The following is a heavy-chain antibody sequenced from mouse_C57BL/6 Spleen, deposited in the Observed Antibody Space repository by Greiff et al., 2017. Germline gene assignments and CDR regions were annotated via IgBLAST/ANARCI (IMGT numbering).Heavy chain of an antibody. CDR2: IYPGDGDT. V-gene: IGHV1-80*01. CDR1: GYAFSSYW. CDR3: ARWYDGSPFDY. J-gene: IGHJ2*01. D-gene: IGHD1-1*01. Sequence: VQLQQSGAELVKPGASVKISCKASGYAFSSYWMNWVKQRPGKGLEWIGQIYPGDGDTNYNGKFKGKATLTADKSSSTAYMRLSRLTSEDSAVYFCARWYDGSPFDYWGQGTTLTVSS.